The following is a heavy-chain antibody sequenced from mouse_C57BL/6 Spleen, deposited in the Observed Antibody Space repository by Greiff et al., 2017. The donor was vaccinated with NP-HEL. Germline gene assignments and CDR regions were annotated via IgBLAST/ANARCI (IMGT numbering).Heavy chain of an antibody. CDR3: ARGNLEGFDY. CDR1: GYTFTDYY. Sequence: VQLQQSGAELVRPGASVKLSCKASGYTFTDYYINWVKQRPGQGLEWIARIYPGSGNTYYNEKFKGKATLTAEKSSSTAYMQLSSLTSEDSAVYFCARGNLEGFDYWGQGTTLTVSS. J-gene: IGHJ2*01. V-gene: IGHV1-76*01. CDR2: IYPGSGNT.